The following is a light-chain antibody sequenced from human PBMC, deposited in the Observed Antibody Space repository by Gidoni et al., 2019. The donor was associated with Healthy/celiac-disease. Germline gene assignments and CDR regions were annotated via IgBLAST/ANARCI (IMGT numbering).Light chain of an antibody. CDR2: DAS. J-gene: IGKJ5*01. Sequence: EIVLRQSPSTLSLYPGERATLSCRASQSVSSYLAWYQQKPGQAPRLLIYDASNRATGIPARFSGSGSGTDFTLTISRLEPEDFAVYYCQQRSNWPITFGQGTRLEIK. V-gene: IGKV3-11*01. CDR3: QQRSNWPIT. CDR1: QSVSSY.